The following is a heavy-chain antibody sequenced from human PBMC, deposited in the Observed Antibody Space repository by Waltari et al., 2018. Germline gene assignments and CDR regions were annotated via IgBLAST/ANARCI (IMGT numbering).Heavy chain of an antibody. J-gene: IGHJ3*02. CDR3: ASSRDYDFWLGGAFDI. Sequence: QVQLVQSGAEVKKPGSSVKVSCKASGGTFSSYAISWVRQAPGQGLEWMGGIIPIFGTANYAQKFQGRVTITADESTSTAYMELSSLRSEDTAVYYGASSRDYDFWLGGAFDIWGQGTMVTVSS. CDR2: IIPIFGTA. V-gene: IGHV1-69*12. CDR1: GGTFSSYA. D-gene: IGHD3-3*01.